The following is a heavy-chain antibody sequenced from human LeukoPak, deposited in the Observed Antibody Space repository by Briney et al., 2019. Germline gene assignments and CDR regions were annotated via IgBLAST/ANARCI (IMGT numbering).Heavy chain of an antibody. Sequence: GGSLRLSCAASRLTFSSFWMSWVRQVPGKGLEWVANIKPDGSEKYYVESVKGRFAISRDNTKNSLYLQMNSLRAEDTAVFYCARDQYDTWSRRGNFDSWGQGTLVIVSS. CDR1: RLTFSSFW. CDR3: ARDQYDTWSRRGNFDS. CDR2: IKPDGSEK. D-gene: IGHD3-3*01. J-gene: IGHJ4*02. V-gene: IGHV3-7*03.